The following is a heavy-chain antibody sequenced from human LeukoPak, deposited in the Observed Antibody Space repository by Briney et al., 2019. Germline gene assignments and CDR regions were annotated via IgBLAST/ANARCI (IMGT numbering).Heavy chain of an antibody. Sequence: SQTLSLTCTVSGGPISSVGYYWSWIRQHPGKGLEWIGYIYYCGSTYYNPTRKSRVTISVDTSKNQFFLRLSSVAAAVSAGYYGARGATVTTNFFDYWGQGTLVTVSS. CDR2: IYYCGST. V-gene: IGHV4-31*03. CDR3: ARGATVTTNFFDY. J-gene: IGHJ4*02. D-gene: IGHD4-17*01. CDR1: GGPISSVGYY.